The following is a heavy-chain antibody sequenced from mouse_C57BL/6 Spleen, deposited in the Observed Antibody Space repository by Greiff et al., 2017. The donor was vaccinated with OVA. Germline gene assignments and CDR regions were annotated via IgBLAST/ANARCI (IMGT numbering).Heavy chain of an antibody. CDR3: ARREYATAGFDY. J-gene: IGHJ2*01. V-gene: IGHV1-69*01. CDR1: GYTFTSYW. D-gene: IGHD1-2*01. CDR2: IDPSDSYT. Sequence: QVQLQQPGAELVMPGASVKLSCKASGYTFTSYWMHWVKQRPGQGLEWIGEIDPSDSYTNYNQKFKGKSTLTVDKSSSTAYMQLSSLTSEDSAVYYCARREYATAGFDYWGQGTTLTVSS.